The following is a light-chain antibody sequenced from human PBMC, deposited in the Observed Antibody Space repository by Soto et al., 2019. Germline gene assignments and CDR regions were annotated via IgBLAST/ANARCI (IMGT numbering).Light chain of an antibody. J-gene: IGKJ1*01. Sequence: EIEMTQSPATLSVSPGERATLSCRASQSVSSNLAWYQQKVGQAPRVLIYDASTRATGIPGRFSGSGSGTEFTLTISSLQSEDFAVYYCQQYNNWPETFGQGTKVEIK. CDR2: DAS. CDR1: QSVSSN. V-gene: IGKV3-15*01. CDR3: QQYNNWPET.